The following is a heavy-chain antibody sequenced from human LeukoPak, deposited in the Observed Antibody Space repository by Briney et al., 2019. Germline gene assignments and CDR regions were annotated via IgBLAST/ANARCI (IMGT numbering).Heavy chain of an antibody. CDR2: IYYSGTT. J-gene: IGHJ4*02. V-gene: IGHV4-4*02. D-gene: IGHD6-13*01. CDR1: GGSINSSNW. Sequence: SGTLSLTCVVSGGSINSSNWWSWVRQSPGKGLEWIGEIYYSGTTNYNPSLKSRVSISIDKSQNQFSLKLSSVTAADTAVYYCAKVLVAGSSWSWFDYWGQGTLVTVSS. CDR3: AKVLVAGSSWSWFDY.